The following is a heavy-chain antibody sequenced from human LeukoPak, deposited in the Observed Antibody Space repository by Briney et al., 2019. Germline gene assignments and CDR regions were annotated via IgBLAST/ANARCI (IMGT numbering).Heavy chain of an antibody. CDR3: ARGNWNYGDY. D-gene: IGHD1-7*01. V-gene: IGHV1-18*01. CDR2: ISTYNGNT. CDR1: DYTFTSYG. Sequence: ASVTVSCMASDYTFTSYGISWVRQAPGQGREWMGWISTYNGNTNYPQKLQGRVTMTTDTSTSTAYMELRSLRSDDTAVYYCARGNWNYGDYWGQGTLVTVSS. J-gene: IGHJ4*02.